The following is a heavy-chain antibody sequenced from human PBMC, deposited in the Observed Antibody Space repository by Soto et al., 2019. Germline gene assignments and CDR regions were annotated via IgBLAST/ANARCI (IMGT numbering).Heavy chain of an antibody. CDR3: ARGVVVTEDVDSFDI. Sequence: SVKVSCKASGYTFTGYYMHWVRQAPGQGLEWMGWINPNSGGTNYAQKFQGWVTMTRDTSISTAYMELSRLRSDDTAVYYCARGVVVTEDVDSFDIWGQGTMVTVSS. J-gene: IGHJ3*02. D-gene: IGHD2-15*01. V-gene: IGHV1-2*04. CDR2: INPNSGGT. CDR1: GYTFTGYY.